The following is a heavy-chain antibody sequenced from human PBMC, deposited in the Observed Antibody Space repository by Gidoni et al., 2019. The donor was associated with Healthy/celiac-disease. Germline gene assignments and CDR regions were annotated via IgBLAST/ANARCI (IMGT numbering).Heavy chain of an antibody. CDR1: GFTFSDYY. V-gene: IGHV3-11*06. D-gene: IGHD6-19*01. CDR2: ISSSSSYT. CDR3: ASFWYSSGWYYFDY. Sequence: QVQLVESGGGLVKPGGSLRLSCAASGFTFSDYYMSWIRQAPGKGLGWVSYISSSSSYTNYADSVKGRFTISRDNAKNSLYLQMNSLRAEDTAVYYCASFWYSSGWYYFDYWGQGTLVTVSS. J-gene: IGHJ4*02.